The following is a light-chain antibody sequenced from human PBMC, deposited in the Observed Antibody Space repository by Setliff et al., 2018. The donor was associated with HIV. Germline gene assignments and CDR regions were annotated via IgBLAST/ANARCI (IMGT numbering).Light chain of an antibody. Sequence: ALTQPASVSGSPGQSITISCTGSSSDVGGYNYVSWYQQHPGKAPKLMIYDVSQRPSGVSDRFSGSKSGITASLTISGLQPEDESDYYCSSYTASSTWGFGGGTKVTV. CDR3: SSYTASSTWG. CDR1: SSDVGGYNY. J-gene: IGLJ3*02. V-gene: IGLV2-14*03. CDR2: DVS.